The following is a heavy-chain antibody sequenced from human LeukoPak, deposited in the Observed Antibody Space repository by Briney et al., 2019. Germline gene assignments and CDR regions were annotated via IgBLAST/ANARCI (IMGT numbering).Heavy chain of an antibody. J-gene: IGHJ3*02. CDR1: GYTFTGYY. Sequence: ASVTVSCKASGYTFTGYYMHWVRQAPGQGLEGMGWINPNSGGTNYAQKFQGRVTMTRDTSISTAYMELSRLRSDDTAVYYCARELTTVTYDAFDIWGQGTMVTVSS. D-gene: IGHD4-17*01. CDR2: INPNSGGT. CDR3: ARELTTVTYDAFDI. V-gene: IGHV1-2*02.